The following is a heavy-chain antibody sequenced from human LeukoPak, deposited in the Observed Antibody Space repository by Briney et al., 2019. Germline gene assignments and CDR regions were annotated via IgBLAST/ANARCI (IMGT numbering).Heavy chain of an antibody. Sequence: SETLSLTCTVSGGSISSYYRSWIRQPPGKGLEWIGYIYYSGSTNYNPSLKSRVTISVDTSKNQFSLKLSSVTAADTAVYYCARSYSSGSFDYWGQGTLVTVSS. CDR1: GGSISSYY. D-gene: IGHD6-19*01. CDR2: IYYSGST. CDR3: ARSYSSGSFDY. V-gene: IGHV4-59*01. J-gene: IGHJ4*02.